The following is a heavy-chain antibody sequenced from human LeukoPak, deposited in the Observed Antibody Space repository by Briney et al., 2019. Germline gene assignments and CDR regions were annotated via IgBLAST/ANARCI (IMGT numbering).Heavy chain of an antibody. V-gene: IGHV4-39*01. D-gene: IGHD3-3*01. CDR1: GGSISSSSYY. J-gene: IGHJ4*02. CDR3: ASAELRFLEWFR. Sequence: SETLSLTCTVSGGSISSSSYYWGWIRQPPGKGLEWIGSIYYSGSTYYNPSFKSRVTISVDTSKNQFSLKLSSVTAADTAVYYCASAELRFLEWFRWGQGTLVTVSS. CDR2: IYYSGST.